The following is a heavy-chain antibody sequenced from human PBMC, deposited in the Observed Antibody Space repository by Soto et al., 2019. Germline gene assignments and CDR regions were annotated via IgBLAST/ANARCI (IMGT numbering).Heavy chain of an antibody. CDR1: GGSINTYY. Sequence: SETLSLTCNVSGGSINTYYWSWIRQSAGNGLEWIGRIYTRGNTDYNPSLKSRVTMSGDTSTNQVSLKMKSVTAADTAVYYCARVIPAAVINWGQGTLVTVSS. D-gene: IGHD6-13*01. CDR3: ARVIPAAVIN. J-gene: IGHJ4*02. CDR2: IYTRGNT. V-gene: IGHV4-4*07.